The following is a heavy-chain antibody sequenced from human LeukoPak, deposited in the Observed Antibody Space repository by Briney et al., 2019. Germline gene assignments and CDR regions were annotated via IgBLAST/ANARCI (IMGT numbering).Heavy chain of an antibody. V-gene: IGHV1-8*01. CDR2: MNPNSGNT. CDR3: ARGHLQYYFYCLDV. J-gene: IGHJ6*03. Sequence: GASVKVSCKASGYSFTGDDFNWVRQATGQGLEWMGWMNPNSGNTGFAQKFQGRVTMTRNTSINTAYMELTSLTSDDTAVYYCARGHLQYYFYCLDVWGKGTTVTVSS. CDR1: GYSFTGDD.